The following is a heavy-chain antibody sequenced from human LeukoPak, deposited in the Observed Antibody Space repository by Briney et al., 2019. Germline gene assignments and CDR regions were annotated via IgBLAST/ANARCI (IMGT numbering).Heavy chain of an antibody. D-gene: IGHD3-10*01. V-gene: IGHV3-23*01. J-gene: IGHJ5*02. Sequence: GGSLRLSCAASGFTFSSYAMSWVRQAPGKGLEWVSAISGSGGSTYYADSVKGRFTISRDNSKNTLYLQMNSLRSDDTAVYYCARVLWFGELLSNWFDPWGQGTLVTVSS. CDR1: GFTFSSYA. CDR3: ARVLWFGELLSNWFDP. CDR2: ISGSGGST.